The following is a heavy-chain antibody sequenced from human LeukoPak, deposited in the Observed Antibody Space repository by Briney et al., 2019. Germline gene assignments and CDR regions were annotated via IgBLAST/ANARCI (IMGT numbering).Heavy chain of an antibody. D-gene: IGHD3-22*01. CDR1: RFTFSRYW. J-gene: IGHJ4*02. Sequence: GGSLRLSCAASRFTFSRYWMHWVRQAPGKGLVWVSRINSDGISTSYADSVKGRFTISRDNAKNTLYLQMNSLRAEDTAVYYCAREGSYYDSSGPADYWGQGTLVTVSS. V-gene: IGHV3-74*01. CDR2: INSDGIST. CDR3: AREGSYYDSSGPADY.